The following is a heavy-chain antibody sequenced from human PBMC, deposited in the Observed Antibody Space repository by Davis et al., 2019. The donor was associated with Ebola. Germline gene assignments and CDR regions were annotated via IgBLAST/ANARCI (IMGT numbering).Heavy chain of an antibody. CDR2: SRNKANSYTT. J-gene: IGHJ6*04. Sequence: GGSLRLSCAASGFTFSDHYMDWVRQAPGKGLEWVGRSRNKANSYTTDYAASVKGRFSISRDESTNSVYLQMNSLKTEDTAVYYCARDHGRYDILTGYFGYYYYGMDVWGKGTTVTVSS. D-gene: IGHD3-9*01. V-gene: IGHV3-72*01. CDR1: GFTFSDHY. CDR3: ARDHGRYDILTGYFGYYYYGMDV.